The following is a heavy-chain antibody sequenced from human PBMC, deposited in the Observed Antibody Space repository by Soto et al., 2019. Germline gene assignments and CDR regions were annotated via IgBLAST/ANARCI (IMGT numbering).Heavy chain of an antibody. V-gene: IGHV3-74*01. D-gene: IGHD2-8*02. Sequence: EVQLVESGGGLVQPGGSLRLSCVVSGFTFSEYWMHWVRQAPGKGLVWVSRISSDGTSTNYADSVEGRFTISRDNARNTLYLQVNSLRAEDSAVYYCARDYWAQVDHWGQGTLVTVSS. CDR3: ARDYWAQVDH. CDR2: ISSDGTST. J-gene: IGHJ4*02. CDR1: GFTFSEYW.